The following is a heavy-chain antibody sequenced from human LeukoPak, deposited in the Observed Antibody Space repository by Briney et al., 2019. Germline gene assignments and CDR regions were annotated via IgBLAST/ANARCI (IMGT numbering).Heavy chain of an antibody. CDR1: GGSVNNAAYY. CDR2: IYHSGST. CDR3: ARVSSSGWSFNY. J-gene: IGHJ4*02. D-gene: IGHD6-19*01. V-gene: IGHV4-30-2*01. Sequence: SETLSLTCTVSGGSVNNAAYYWSWIRQPPGKGLEWIGYIYHSGSTYYNPSLKSRVTISVDRSKNQFSLKLSSVTAADTAVYYCARVSSSGWSFNYWGQGTLVTVSS.